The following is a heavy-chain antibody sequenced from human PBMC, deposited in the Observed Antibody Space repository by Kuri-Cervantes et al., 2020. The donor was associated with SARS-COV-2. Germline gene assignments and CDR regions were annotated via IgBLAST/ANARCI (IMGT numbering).Heavy chain of an antibody. CDR2: INYSGST. V-gene: IGHV4-39*01. CDR1: GGSISSSSYY. J-gene: IGHJ4*02. CDR3: ARFPHFDY. Sequence: ESLKISCTVSGGSISSSSYYWGRIRQPPGKGLEWIGSINYSGSTYYNPSLKSRVTISVDTSKKQFSLKLSSVTAADTAVYYCARFPHFDYWGQGTLVTVSS.